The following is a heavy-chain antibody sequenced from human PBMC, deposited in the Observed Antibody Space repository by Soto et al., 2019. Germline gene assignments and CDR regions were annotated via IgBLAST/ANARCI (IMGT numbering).Heavy chain of an antibody. D-gene: IGHD5-18*01. V-gene: IGHV4-30-4*01. CDR1: GGSISSGDYY. Sequence: QVQLQESGPGLVKPSQTLSLTCTVSGGSISSGDYYWSWIRQPPGKGLEWIGYIYYSGSTYYNPSLKSRVTISVDTSKNQFSLKLSSATAADTAVYYCARVSFQVTATPGGDYWGQGTLVTVSS. J-gene: IGHJ4*02. CDR3: ARVSFQVTATPGGDY. CDR2: IYYSGST.